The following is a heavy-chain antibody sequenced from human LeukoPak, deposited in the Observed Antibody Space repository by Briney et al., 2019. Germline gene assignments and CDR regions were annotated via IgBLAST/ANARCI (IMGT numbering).Heavy chain of an antibody. D-gene: IGHD2-15*01. CDR2: INPNSGGT. Sequence: ASVKVSCKASGYTFTGYYMHWVRQAPGQGLEWMGWINPNSGGTNYAQKFQGRVTITRAPSISTAYMELSRLRSDDTAVYYCAREGCSGGSCYYFDYWGQGTLVTVSS. CDR3: AREGCSGGSCYYFDY. CDR1: GYTFTGYY. J-gene: IGHJ4*02. V-gene: IGHV1-2*02.